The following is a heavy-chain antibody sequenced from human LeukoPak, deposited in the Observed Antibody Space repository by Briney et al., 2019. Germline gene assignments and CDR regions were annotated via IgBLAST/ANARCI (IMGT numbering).Heavy chain of an antibody. CDR2: IKQEGSEK. D-gene: IGHD3-3*01. CDR1: GGSISSGDYY. CDR3: ARDAGLHGLRFLEWLSYFDY. V-gene: IGHV3-7*01. J-gene: IGHJ4*02. Sequence: PSETLSLTCTVSGGSISSGDYYWRWVRQAPGKGLEWVANIKQEGSEKYYVDSVKGRFTITRDNAKNSLYLQMNSLRAEDTAVYYCARDAGLHGLRFLEWLSYFDYWGQGTLVTVSS.